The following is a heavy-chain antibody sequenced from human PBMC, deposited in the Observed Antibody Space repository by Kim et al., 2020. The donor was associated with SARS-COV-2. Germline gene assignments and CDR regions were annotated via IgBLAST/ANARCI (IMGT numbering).Heavy chain of an antibody. V-gene: IGHV3-7*04. Sequence: VKVRFTISRDNAKNSLYLQMNSLRAEDTAVYYCARYYFDSSGYLRGAFDIWGQGTMVTVSS. J-gene: IGHJ3*02. CDR3: ARYYFDSSGYLRGAFDI. D-gene: IGHD3-22*01.